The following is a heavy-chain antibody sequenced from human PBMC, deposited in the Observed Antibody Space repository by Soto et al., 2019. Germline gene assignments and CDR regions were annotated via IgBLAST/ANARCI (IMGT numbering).Heavy chain of an antibody. CDR1: GFSFRTYG. V-gene: IGHV3-33*01. CDR2: ISPK. D-gene: IGHD3-3*02. CDR3: AIDYALAHENAFDL. J-gene: IGHJ3*01. Sequence: QVQLVESGGGLVQPGTSLRLSCAVSGFSFRTYGFHWVRQPPGKGLQWVAVISPKGHSDSVEGRFTISRDNSKDTSYLPMNNLRAEDTAVYYCAIDYALAHENAFDLGGQGTMVTVSS.